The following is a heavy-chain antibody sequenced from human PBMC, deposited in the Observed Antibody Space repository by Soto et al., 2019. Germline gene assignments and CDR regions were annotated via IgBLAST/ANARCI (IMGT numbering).Heavy chain of an antibody. Sequence: PGESLKISCKGSGYSFITYWLAWVRQMPGKGPEWVGSINPADSATRYSPSFQGQVTISADKSISTAYVQWSSLKASDTAIYYCAGRSHSCTGDDCYRYYFDTWGQGSPVTVSS. CDR2: INPADSAT. D-gene: IGHD2-8*02. V-gene: IGHV5-51*01. CDR1: GYSFITYW. CDR3: AGRSHSCTGDDCYRYYFDT. J-gene: IGHJ4*02.